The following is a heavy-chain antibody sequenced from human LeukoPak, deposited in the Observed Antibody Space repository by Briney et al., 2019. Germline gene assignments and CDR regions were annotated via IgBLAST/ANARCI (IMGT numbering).Heavy chain of an antibody. CDR3: AKEKYGTDVGEDAFDI. J-gene: IGHJ3*02. CDR1: GVIFSSYA. CDR2: ISGSGGST. V-gene: IGHV3-23*01. Sequence: GGSLRLSCAASGVIFSSYAMSWVRQAPGKGLEWVSAISGSGGSTYYADSVKGRFTISRDNSKNTLYLQMNSLRAEDTAVYYCAKEKYGTDVGEDAFDIWGQGTMVTVSS. D-gene: IGHD4-17*01.